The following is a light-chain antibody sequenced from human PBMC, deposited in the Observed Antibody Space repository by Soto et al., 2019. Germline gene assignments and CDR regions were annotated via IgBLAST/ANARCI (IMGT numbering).Light chain of an antibody. CDR3: AAWDASLNGVV. V-gene: IGLV1-44*01. CDR1: TSNIGSNI. Sequence: QSVLTQPPSASGTPGQRVTISCSGSTSNIGSNIVNWYQQLPGTAPKLLIYSNNQRPSGVPDRFSGSKSGTSASLAISGLQSEDEADYYCAAWDASLNGVVFGGGTKVTVL. CDR2: SNN. J-gene: IGLJ2*01.